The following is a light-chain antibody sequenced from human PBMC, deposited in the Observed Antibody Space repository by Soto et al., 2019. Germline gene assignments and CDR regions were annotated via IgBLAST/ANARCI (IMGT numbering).Light chain of an antibody. J-gene: IGKJ4*01. Sequence: EIVLTQSPGTLSLSPGERATLSCRASQTIASRYLAWYQHQPGQAPRLLIYRTFARAPGIPARFSGSGSGTDFTLTISSLEPEDFAVYYCQQRSNWPPALTFGGGTKVDIK. CDR3: QQRSNWPPALT. CDR2: RTF. CDR1: QTIASRY. V-gene: IGKV3-11*01.